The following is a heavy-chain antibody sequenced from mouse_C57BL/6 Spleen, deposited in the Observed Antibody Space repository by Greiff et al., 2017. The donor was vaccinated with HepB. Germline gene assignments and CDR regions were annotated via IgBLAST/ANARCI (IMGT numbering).Heavy chain of an antibody. CDR3: AIYYYGSSYVY. D-gene: IGHD1-1*01. J-gene: IGHJ2*01. CDR1: GFTFSSSG. Sequence: DVMLVESGGDLVKPGGSLKLSCAASGFTFSSSGMSWVRQTPDKRLEWVATISSGGSYTYYPDSVKGRFTISRDNAKNTLYLQMSSLKSEDTAMYYCAIYYYGSSYVYWGQGTTLTVSS. CDR2: ISSGGSYT. V-gene: IGHV5-6*02.